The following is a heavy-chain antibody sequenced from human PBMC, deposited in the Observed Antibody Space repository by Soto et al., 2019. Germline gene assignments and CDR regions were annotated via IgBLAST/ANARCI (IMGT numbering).Heavy chain of an antibody. J-gene: IGHJ4*02. CDR3: ARSVCSGGSCYFFFDY. V-gene: IGHV1-2*04. D-gene: IGHD2-15*01. Sequence: QVQLVQSGAEVKKPGASVKVSCKASGYTFTGYYMHWVRQAPGQGLEWMGWINPNSGGTNYAQKFQGWVTMTRDTXINXADMELSRLRSDDTAVYYCARSVCSGGSCYFFFDYWGQGTLVTVSS. CDR2: INPNSGGT. CDR1: GYTFTGYY.